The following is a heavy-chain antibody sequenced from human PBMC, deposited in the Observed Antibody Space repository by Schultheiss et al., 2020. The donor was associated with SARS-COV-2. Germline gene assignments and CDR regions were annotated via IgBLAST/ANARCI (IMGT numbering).Heavy chain of an antibody. CDR1: GFTFSSYA. J-gene: IGHJ4*02. CDR3: ARDHIAVARSFDY. D-gene: IGHD6-19*01. CDR2: IWYDGSNK. Sequence: GGSLRLSCAASGFTFSSYAMSWVRQAPGKGLEWVAVIWYDGSNKYYADSVKGRFTISRDNSKNTLYLQMNSLRAEDTAVYYCARDHIAVARSFDYWGQGTLVTVSS. V-gene: IGHV3-33*08.